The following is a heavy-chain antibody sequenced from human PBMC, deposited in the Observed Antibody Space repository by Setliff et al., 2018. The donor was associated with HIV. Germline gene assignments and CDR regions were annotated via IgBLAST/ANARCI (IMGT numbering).Heavy chain of an antibody. CDR1: GYTFTGYY. CDR2: INPNNGGT. V-gene: IGHV1-2*02. D-gene: IGHD4-4*01. Sequence: GASVKVSCKASGYTFTGYYVHWVRQAPGQGLEWMGWINPNNGGTNYAQKFQGRVTMTRDTSISTAHMELNRLRSDDTAVYYCARDDEVGTVTEHYYYGMGVWGQGTTVTVSS. J-gene: IGHJ6*02. CDR3: ARDDEVGTVTEHYYYGMGV.